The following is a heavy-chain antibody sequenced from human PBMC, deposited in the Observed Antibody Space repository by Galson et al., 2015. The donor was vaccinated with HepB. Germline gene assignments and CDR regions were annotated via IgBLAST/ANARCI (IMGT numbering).Heavy chain of an antibody. CDR1: GGSISSGDYY. Sequence: TLSLTCTVSGGSISSGDYYWSWIRQPPGKGLEWIGYIYYSGSTYYNPSLKSRVTISVDTSKNQFSLKLSSVTAADTAVYYCARVGTYYYDSSGYYPIDYWGQGTLVTVSS. V-gene: IGHV4-30-4*01. J-gene: IGHJ4*02. D-gene: IGHD3-22*01. CDR3: ARVGTYYYDSSGYYPIDY. CDR2: IYYSGST.